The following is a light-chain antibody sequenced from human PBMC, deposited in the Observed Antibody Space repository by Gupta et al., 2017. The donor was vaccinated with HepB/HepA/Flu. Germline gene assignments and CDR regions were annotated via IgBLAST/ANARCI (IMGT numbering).Light chain of an antibody. CDR1: SLRSYY. V-gene: IGLV3-19*01. J-gene: IGLJ2*01. Sequence: SSELTQDPVVSVALGQTVRITCQGDSLRSYYASWYQQKPGQAPVLVIYGKNNRPSGIPDRFSGSSSGNTASLTITGAQAEDEADYYCNSRDSSGNHQVVFGGGTKLTVL. CDR2: GKN. CDR3: NSRDSSGNHQVV.